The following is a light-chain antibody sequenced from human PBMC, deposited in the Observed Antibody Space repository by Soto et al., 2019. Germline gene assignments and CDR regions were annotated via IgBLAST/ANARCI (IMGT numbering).Light chain of an antibody. V-gene: IGKV3-15*01. Sequence: EIVMTQSPATLSVSPGERVTLSCRASQSISSTLAWHQQRPGQAPRLLIYGVSTRATGIPARFSGSGSGTEFTLTISSLQSEDFAVYYCQKHNDWPPSWTFGQGTKVEIK. CDR2: GVS. CDR1: QSISST. CDR3: QKHNDWPPSWT. J-gene: IGKJ1*01.